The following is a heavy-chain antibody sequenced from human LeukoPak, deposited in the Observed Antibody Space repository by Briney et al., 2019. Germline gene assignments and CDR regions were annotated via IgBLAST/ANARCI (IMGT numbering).Heavy chain of an antibody. CDR1: SGSFSGYY. CDR2: VNDSGIT. J-gene: IGHJ3*02. Sequence: SETLSLTCAVYSGSFSGYYWSWIRQPPGKGLEWSGEVNDSGITNCNPSLKSRVTISVDTAKNQFSLKLSSVTAADTAVYYCARHRLGATRSFDIWGQGTMVTVSS. CDR3: ARHRLGATRSFDI. D-gene: IGHD4/OR15-4a*01. V-gene: IGHV4-34*01.